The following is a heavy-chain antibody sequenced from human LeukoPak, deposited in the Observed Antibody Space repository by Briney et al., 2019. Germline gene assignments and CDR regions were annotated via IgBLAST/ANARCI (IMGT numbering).Heavy chain of an antibody. CDR2: IYPGDSDT. J-gene: IGHJ4*02. Sequence: GESLKISCKGSGYSFTSYWIGWVRQMPGKGLEWMGIIYPGDSDTRYSPSFQGQVTISADKSISAAYLQWSSLKASDTAMYYCARHLGAAADPGGFDYWGQGTLVTVSS. D-gene: IGHD6-13*01. CDR3: ARHLGAAADPGGFDY. CDR1: GYSFTSYW. V-gene: IGHV5-51*01.